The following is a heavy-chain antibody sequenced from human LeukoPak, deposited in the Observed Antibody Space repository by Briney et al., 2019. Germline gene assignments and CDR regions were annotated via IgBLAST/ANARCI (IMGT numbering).Heavy chain of an antibody. CDR3: AREYCSGGDCQYDFDY. CDR2: ITSNGGSP. J-gene: IGHJ4*02. CDR1: GFTFSSYA. D-gene: IGHD2-15*01. V-gene: IGHV3-64*01. Sequence: GGSLRLSCAASGFTFSSYAMQWVRQAPGQGLEYVSAITSNGGSPYYANSVRGRFTISRDNSKNTLYLQMGSLRAEDMAVYYCAREYCSGGDCQYDFDYWGQGTLVTVSS.